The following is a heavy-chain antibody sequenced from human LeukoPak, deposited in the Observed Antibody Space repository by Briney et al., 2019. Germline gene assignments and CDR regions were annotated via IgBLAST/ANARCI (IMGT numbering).Heavy chain of an antibody. J-gene: IGHJ5*02. V-gene: IGHV3-23*01. CDR3: ANGDMIVVVITT. Sequence: GGSLRLSCAASGFTFSSYAMSWVREAPGKGLGWVSAISGSGGSTYYADSVKGRFTISRDNSKNTLYLQMNSLRAEDTAVYYCANGDMIVVVITTWGQGTLVTVSS. CDR1: GFTFSSYA. D-gene: IGHD3-22*01. CDR2: ISGSGGST.